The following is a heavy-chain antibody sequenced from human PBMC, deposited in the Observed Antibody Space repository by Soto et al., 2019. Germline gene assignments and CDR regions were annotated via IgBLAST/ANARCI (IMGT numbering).Heavy chain of an antibody. V-gene: IGHV1-69*13. CDR3: ARSRSPSYYYDSSGYDDAFDI. D-gene: IGHD3-22*01. J-gene: IGHJ3*02. CDR1: GRTFTSYS. Sequence: SVKVSCKASGRTFTSYSISRVRQAPVQRLEWMGGINPIFGTANYAQRFQGRVTVAADEATSTAYMELSRLRSEDTAVYYCARSRSPSYYYDSSGYDDAFDIWGQGTMVTVSS. CDR2: INPIFGTA.